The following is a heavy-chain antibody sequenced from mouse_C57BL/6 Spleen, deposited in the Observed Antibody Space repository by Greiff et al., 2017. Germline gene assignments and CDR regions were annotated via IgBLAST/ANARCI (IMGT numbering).Heavy chain of an antibody. Sequence: EVQLVESGGGLVKPGGSLKLSCAASGFTFSSYTMSWVRQTPEKRLEWVATISGGGGNTYYPDSVKGRFTISRDNAKNTLYLQMSSLRSEDTALYYCARHATHYYGSSYGYFDYWGQGTTLTVSS. V-gene: IGHV5-9*01. D-gene: IGHD1-1*01. CDR3: ARHATHYYGSSYGYFDY. CDR1: GFTFSSYT. J-gene: IGHJ2*01. CDR2: ISGGGGNT.